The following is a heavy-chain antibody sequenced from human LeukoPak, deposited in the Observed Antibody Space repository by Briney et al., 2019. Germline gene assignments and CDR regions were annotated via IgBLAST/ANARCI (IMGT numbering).Heavy chain of an antibody. D-gene: IGHD6-19*01. J-gene: IGHJ5*02. CDR1: GPSMDGYF. CDR2: IYSDGDT. V-gene: IGHV4-4*09. CDR3: ARAGGSGWYGKLDP. Sequence: TSSETLSLTCTLSGPSMDGYFWSWIRQPPERGLEWIGFIYSDGDTSYGPSLTSRLTIAVDTSKSQFSLKLYSVTAADTAVYYCARAGGSGWYGKLDPWGQGTLVTVSS.